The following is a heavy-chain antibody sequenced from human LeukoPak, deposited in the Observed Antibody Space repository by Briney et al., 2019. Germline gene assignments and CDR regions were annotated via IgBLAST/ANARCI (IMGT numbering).Heavy chain of an antibody. Sequence: SETLSLTCTVSGYSISSGYYWGWIRQPPGKGLEWIGCIYHSGSTYYNPSLKSRVTISVDTSKDQFSLKLSSVTAADTAVYYCASLDYDFWSGYYIDAFDIWGQGTMVTVSS. CDR2: IYHSGST. V-gene: IGHV4-38-2*02. J-gene: IGHJ3*02. CDR3: ASLDYDFWSGYYIDAFDI. D-gene: IGHD3-3*01. CDR1: GYSISSGYY.